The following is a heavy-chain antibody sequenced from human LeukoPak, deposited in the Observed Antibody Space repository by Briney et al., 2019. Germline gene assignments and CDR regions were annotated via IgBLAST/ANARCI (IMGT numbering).Heavy chain of an antibody. J-gene: IGHJ4*02. CDR3: ARDILMVGATHYFDY. CDR1: GGSITTYY. V-gene: IGHV4-59*01. Sequence: PSETLSLTCTVSGGSITTYYWIWLRQSPGRGLEWFGYIHHSVSPTYNPSLKSRVTISVDTSKNQFSLKVSSVTAADTAVYYCARDILMVGATHYFDYWGQGTLVTVSS. D-gene: IGHD1-26*01. CDR2: IHHSVSP.